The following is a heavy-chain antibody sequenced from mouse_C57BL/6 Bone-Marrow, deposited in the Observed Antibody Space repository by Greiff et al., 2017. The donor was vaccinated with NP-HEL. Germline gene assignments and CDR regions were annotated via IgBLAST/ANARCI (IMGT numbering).Heavy chain of an antibody. CDR2: ISSGSSTI. V-gene: IGHV5-17*01. J-gene: IGHJ2*01. CDR1: GFTFSDYG. CDR3: ARDY. Sequence: EVQLQESGGGLVKPGGSLKLSCAASGFTFSDYGMHWVRQAPEKGLEWAAYISSGSSTIYSADTVKGRFTISRDNAKNTLFLQMTSLRSEDTAMYYCARDYWGQGTTLTVSS.